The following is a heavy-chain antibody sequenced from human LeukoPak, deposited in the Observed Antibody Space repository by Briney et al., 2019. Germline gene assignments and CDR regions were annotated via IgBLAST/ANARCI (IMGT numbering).Heavy chain of an antibody. J-gene: IGHJ4*02. Sequence: ASVKVSCKASASTFSDFDINWVRQTPGQGLEWLGWMNPHGGNTGSVQKFQARVSMTRNTSISTAYLELSSLRSEDTGVYYCADSIVGAYFDYWGQGTLVTVSS. V-gene: IGHV1-8*01. CDR1: ASTFSDFD. CDR2: MNPHGGNT. CDR3: ADSIVGAYFDY. D-gene: IGHD1-26*01.